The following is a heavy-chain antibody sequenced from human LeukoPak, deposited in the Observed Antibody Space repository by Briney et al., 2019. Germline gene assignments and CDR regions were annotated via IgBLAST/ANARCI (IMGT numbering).Heavy chain of an antibody. CDR1: GGTFSSYA. J-gene: IGHJ6*02. CDR2: IIPIFGTA. V-gene: IGHV1-69*13. CDR3: ARDGVAMVSGYYYGMDV. Sequence: ASVKVSCKASGGTFSSYAISWVRQAPGQGLEWMGGIIPIFGTANYAQKFQGRVTITADESTSTAYMELSSLRSDDTAVYYCARDGVAMVSGYYYGMDVWGQGTTVTVSS. D-gene: IGHD5-18*01.